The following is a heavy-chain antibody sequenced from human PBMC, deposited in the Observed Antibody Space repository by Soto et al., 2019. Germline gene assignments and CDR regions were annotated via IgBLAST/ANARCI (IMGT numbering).Heavy chain of an antibody. D-gene: IGHD3-3*01. V-gene: IGHV3-74*01. CDR1: GFTFSSYW. J-gene: IGHJ3*02. CDR2: INSDGSST. Sequence: RGSLRLSCAASGFTFSSYWMHWVRQAPGKGLVWVSRINSDGSSTSYADSVKGRFTISRDNAKNTLYLQMNSLRAEDTAVYYCARESDDYAFDIWGQGTMVTVSS. CDR3: ARESDDYAFDI.